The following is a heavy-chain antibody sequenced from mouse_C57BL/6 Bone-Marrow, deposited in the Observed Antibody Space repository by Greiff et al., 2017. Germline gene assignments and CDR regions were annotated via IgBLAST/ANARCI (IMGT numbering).Heavy chain of an antibody. CDR1: GYTFTSYW. J-gene: IGHJ3*01. CDR2: IDPSDSYT. Sequence: QVQLQQSGAELVKPGASVKLSCKASGYTFTSYWMQWVKQRPGQGLEWIGEIDPSDSYTNYTQKFKGKATLTIDTSSSTAYLQLSSLTSEDSAVYDCAKNLGFAYWGQGTLVTVSA. V-gene: IGHV1-50*01. CDR3: AKNLGFAY.